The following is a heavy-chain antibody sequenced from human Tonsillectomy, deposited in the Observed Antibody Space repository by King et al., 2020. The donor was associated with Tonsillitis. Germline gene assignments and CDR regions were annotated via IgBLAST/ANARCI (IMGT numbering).Heavy chain of an antibody. J-gene: IGHJ1*01. CDR3: ARAAPRITMTVVVITDRYFQH. Sequence: VQLQQWGAGLLKPSETLSLTCGVYGGSFSGYHWSWIRQPPGKGLEWIGEINHSGSTNYNPSLKSRVTISVDTSKNQFSLKLSSVTAADTAVYYCARAAPRITMTVVVITDRYFQHWGQGTPVTVSS. D-gene: IGHD3-22*01. V-gene: IGHV4-34*01. CDR2: INHSGST. CDR1: GGSFSGYH.